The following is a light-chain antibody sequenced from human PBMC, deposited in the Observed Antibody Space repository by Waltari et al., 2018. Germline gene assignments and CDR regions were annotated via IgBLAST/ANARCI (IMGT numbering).Light chain of an antibody. J-gene: IGLJ2*01. CDR2: VNS. Sequence: YPLFPGTSPKLLIYVNSNRLSGDPDRFSGSKSDTSASLAITGLQAEDEAGYYCQSYDSSLSGSVFGGGTKLTVL. V-gene: IGLV1-40*01. CDR3: QSYDSSLSGSV.